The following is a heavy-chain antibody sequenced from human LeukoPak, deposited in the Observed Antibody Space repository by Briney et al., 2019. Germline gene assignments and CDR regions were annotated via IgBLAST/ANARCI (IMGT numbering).Heavy chain of an antibody. D-gene: IGHD2-21*02. CDR3: ARGRGAAYSGGDCYSFGY. J-gene: IGHJ4*02. CDR1: GGSFSGYY. V-gene: IGHV4-34*01. CDR2: INHSGST. Sequence: PSETLSLTCAVYGGSFSGYYWSWIRQPPGKGLEWIGEINHSGSTNYNPSLKSRVTISVDTSKNQFSLKLSSVPAADTAVYYCARGRGAAYSGGDCYSFGYWGQGTLVTVSS.